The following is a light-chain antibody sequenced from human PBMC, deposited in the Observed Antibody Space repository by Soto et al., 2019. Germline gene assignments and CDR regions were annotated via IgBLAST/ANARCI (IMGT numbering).Light chain of an antibody. V-gene: IGKV1-33*01. J-gene: IGKJ5*01. CDR3: QQYDTLPLT. CDR2: DSS. CDR1: QDITNS. Sequence: DIQMTQSPSSLSASVGDRVTIICQASQDITNSLNWYQQKPGKAPNLLIHDSSNLETGVPSRFSGSGTGTYFSFTISSLQPEDIATYYCQQYDTLPLTFGQGTRLEIK.